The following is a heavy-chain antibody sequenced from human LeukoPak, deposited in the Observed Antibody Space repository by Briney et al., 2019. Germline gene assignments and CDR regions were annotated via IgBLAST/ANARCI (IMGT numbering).Heavy chain of an antibody. V-gene: IGHV4-39*01. CDR1: GGSFSGYY. Sequence: SETLSLTCAVYGGSFSGYYWGWIRQPPGKGLEWIGSIYYSGSTYYNPSLKSRLTISVDTSKNQFSLKLSSVTAADTAVYYCARRASYSSSWDQYFDSWGQGTLLTVSS. D-gene: IGHD6-13*01. J-gene: IGHJ4*02. CDR2: IYYSGST. CDR3: ARRASYSSSWDQYFDS.